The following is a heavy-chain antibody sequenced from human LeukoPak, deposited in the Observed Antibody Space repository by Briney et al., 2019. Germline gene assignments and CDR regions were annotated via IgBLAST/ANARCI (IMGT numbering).Heavy chain of an antibody. J-gene: IGHJ4*02. D-gene: IGHD5-12*01. CDR2: ISYDGSNK. CDR3: ARDFGGYSGYDWGYYFDY. CDR1: GFTFSSYA. V-gene: IGHV3-30-3*01. Sequence: GGSLRLSCAASGFTFSSYAMHWVRQAPGKGLEWVAVISYDGSNKYYADSVKGRFTISRDNSKNTLYLRMNSLRAEDTAVYYCARDFGGYSGYDWGYYFDYWGQGTLVTVSS.